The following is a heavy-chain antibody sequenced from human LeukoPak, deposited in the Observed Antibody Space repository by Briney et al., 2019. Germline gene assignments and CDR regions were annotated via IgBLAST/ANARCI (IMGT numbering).Heavy chain of an antibody. V-gene: IGHV3-23*01. CDR1: GFTFSSYA. J-gene: IGHJ4*02. CDR2: ISGSGGST. Sequence: GGSLRLSCTASGFTFSSYAMSWVRQAPGKGLEWVSAISGSGGSTYYADSVKGRFTISRDNSKNALYLQMNSLRAEDTAVYYCAKYRRIAAAGNYFDYWGQGTLVTVSS. D-gene: IGHD6-13*01. CDR3: AKYRRIAAAGNYFDY.